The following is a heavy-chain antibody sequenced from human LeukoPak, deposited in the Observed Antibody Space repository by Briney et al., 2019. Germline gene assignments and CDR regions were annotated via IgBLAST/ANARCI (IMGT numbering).Heavy chain of an antibody. Sequence: GGSLRLSCAASGFPFSTYSMNWVRQAPGKGLVWVSYISSSSNTKYYADSVKGRFTISRDNSKNTLYVQVNSLGTEDTAAYYCAKGSYYDSSGSFYFDYWGQGTLVTVSS. CDR2: ISSSSNTK. CDR1: GFPFSTYS. CDR3: AKGSYYDSSGSFYFDY. D-gene: IGHD3-22*01. J-gene: IGHJ4*02. V-gene: IGHV3-48*01.